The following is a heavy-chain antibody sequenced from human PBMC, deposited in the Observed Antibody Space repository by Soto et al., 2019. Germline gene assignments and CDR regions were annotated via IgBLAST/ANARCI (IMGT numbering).Heavy chain of an antibody. D-gene: IGHD5-12*01. CDR2: ISGSGGST. CDR1: GFTFSSYA. CDR3: ARGPLEMATSYFDY. J-gene: IGHJ4*02. Sequence: LRLSCAASGFTFSSYAMSWVRQAPGKGLEWVSVISGSGGSTYYADSVKGRFTISRDNSKNTLYLQMNSLRAEDTAVYYCARGPLEMATSYFDYWGQGTLVTVSS. V-gene: IGHV3-23*01.